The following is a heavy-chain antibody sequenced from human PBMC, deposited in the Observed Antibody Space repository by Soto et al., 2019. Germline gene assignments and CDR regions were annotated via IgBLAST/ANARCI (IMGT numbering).Heavy chain of an antibody. D-gene: IGHD5-12*01. CDR2: IIPIFGTA. V-gene: IGHV1-69*13. Sequence: ASVKVSCKASGGTFSSYAISWVRQAPGQGLEWMGGIIPIFGTANYAQKFQGRVTITADESTSTAYMELSSLRSEDTAVYYCAGDEGGDYPISRNPQYCNHGMHVCGHGTTVTVSS. CDR3: AGDEGGDYPISRNPQYCNHGMHV. CDR1: GGTFSSYA. J-gene: IGHJ6*02.